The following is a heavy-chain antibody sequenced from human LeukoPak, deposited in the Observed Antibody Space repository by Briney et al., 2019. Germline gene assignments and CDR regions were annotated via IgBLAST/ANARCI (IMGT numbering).Heavy chain of an antibody. V-gene: IGHV3-23*01. J-gene: IGHJ6*03. D-gene: IGHD3-22*01. CDR2: ISGSGGST. Sequence: PGGSLRLSCAASGFTFSSYGMSWVRQAPGKGLEWVSAISGSGGSTYYTDSVKGRFTISRDNSKNTLYLQMNSLRAEDTAVYYCARPYYDSGGWDYMDVWGKGTTVTISS. CDR3: ARPYYDSGGWDYMDV. CDR1: GFTFSSYG.